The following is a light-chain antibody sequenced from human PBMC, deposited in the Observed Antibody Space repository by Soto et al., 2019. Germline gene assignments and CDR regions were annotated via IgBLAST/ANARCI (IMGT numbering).Light chain of an antibody. CDR2: GAS. J-gene: IGKJ3*01. CDR1: QSVSSSY. Sequence: EIVLTQSPGTLSLSPGERATLSCRASQSVSSSYLAWYQQKPGQAPRLLIYGASSRATGIPDRFSGSGSGTDFTLTISRLEPEDFAVYYCHQYGSSPRFTFGPGTKVDI. V-gene: IGKV3-20*01. CDR3: HQYGSSPRFT.